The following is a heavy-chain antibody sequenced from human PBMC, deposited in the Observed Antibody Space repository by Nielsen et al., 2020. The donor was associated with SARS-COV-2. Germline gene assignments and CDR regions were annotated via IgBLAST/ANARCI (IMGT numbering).Heavy chain of an antibody. Sequence: GGSLRLSCAASGFTFSEYYMSWIRQAPGKGLEWVSYIGTSSSYTNYADSVKGRFTISRDNAKNSLYLQMNSLRAEDTAVYYCASQSITIFGVVIHWGQGTLVTVSS. V-gene: IGHV3-11*03. CDR3: ASQSITIFGVVIH. D-gene: IGHD3-3*01. CDR1: GFTFSEYY. CDR2: IGTSSSYT. J-gene: IGHJ4*02.